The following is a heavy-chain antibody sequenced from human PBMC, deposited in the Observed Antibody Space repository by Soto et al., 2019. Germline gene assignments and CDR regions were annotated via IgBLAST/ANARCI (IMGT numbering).Heavy chain of an antibody. CDR2: IYYSGST. J-gene: IGHJ5*02. D-gene: IGHD3-3*01. CDR3: ARNRITIFGSPYLFDP. V-gene: IGHV4-31*03. CDR1: VGSISSGGSY. Sequence: LSLTCTVSVGSISSGGSYWSWNRQHTGKGLEWIGYIYYSGSTYYNPSLKSRVTISVDTSKNQFSLKLSSVTAADTAVYYCARNRITIFGSPYLFDPWGQGTLVTVSS.